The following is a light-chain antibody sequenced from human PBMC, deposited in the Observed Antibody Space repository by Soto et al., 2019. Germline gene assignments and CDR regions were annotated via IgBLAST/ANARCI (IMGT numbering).Light chain of an antibody. J-gene: IGKJ1*01. CDR2: KAS. CDR3: QQSYSTTRT. V-gene: IGKV1-5*03. CDR1: QSISSW. Sequence: DIQMTQSPSTLSASVGDRVTITCRASQSISSWLAWYQQKPGKAPKLLIYKASSLESGVPSRFSGSGSGTDFTLTISSLQPEDFATYYCQQSYSTTRTFGQGTKVDIK.